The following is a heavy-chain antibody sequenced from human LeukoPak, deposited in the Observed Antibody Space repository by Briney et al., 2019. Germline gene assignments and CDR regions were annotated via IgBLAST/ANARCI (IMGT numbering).Heavy chain of an antibody. CDR2: ISYDGSNK. V-gene: IGHV3-30-3*01. Sequence: GGSLRLSCAASGFTFSSYAMHWVRQAPGKGLEWVAVISYDGSNKYYADSVKGRFTISRDNSKNTLYLQMNGLRAEDTAVYYCARDGGAAAGIDYWGQGTLVTVSS. D-gene: IGHD6-13*01. CDR1: GFTFSSYA. CDR3: ARDGGAAAGIDY. J-gene: IGHJ4*02.